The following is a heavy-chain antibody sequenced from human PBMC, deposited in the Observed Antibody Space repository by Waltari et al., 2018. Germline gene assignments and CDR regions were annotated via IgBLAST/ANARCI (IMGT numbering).Heavy chain of an antibody. CDR2: IRYDGSNK. J-gene: IGHJ4*02. Sequence: QVQLVESGGGVVQPGGSLRLSCAASGFTFSSYGMHWVRQAPGKGLEWVAFIRYDGSNKYYADSVKGRFTISRDNSKNTLYLQMNSLRAEDTAVYYCAKDRQYSSSWYASDYWGQGTLVTVSS. CDR3: AKDRQYSSSWYASDY. D-gene: IGHD6-13*01. CDR1: GFTFSSYG. V-gene: IGHV3-30*02.